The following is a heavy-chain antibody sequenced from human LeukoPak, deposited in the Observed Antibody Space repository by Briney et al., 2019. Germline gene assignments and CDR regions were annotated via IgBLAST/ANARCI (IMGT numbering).Heavy chain of an antibody. Sequence: SETLSLTCSVSGFSISSGTYYSGWIRQPPGKELEWIGTIHYSGSTYYNPSLESRVTISVDTSKNQFSLILSSVTAADTAVYYCARELGYIYGRGGGGYFDYWGQGALVTVSS. CDR1: GFSISSGTYY. CDR3: ARELGYIYGRGGGGYFDY. J-gene: IGHJ4*02. D-gene: IGHD5-18*01. CDR2: IHYSGST. V-gene: IGHV4-39*02.